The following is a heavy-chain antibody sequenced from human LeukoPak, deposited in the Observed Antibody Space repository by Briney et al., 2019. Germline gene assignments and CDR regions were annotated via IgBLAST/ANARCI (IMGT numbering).Heavy chain of an antibody. Sequence: GGSLRLSCAASGFTVSNSYMYWVRQSPGKGLEWVSVVYSGGPTYYADSVKGRFTISRDNSKNTLYLQMNSLRVEDTAVYYCARAAKKYYFDDWGQGTLVTVSS. CDR3: ARAAKKYYFDD. CDR1: GFTVSNSY. CDR2: VYSGGPT. J-gene: IGHJ4*02. V-gene: IGHV3-53*01.